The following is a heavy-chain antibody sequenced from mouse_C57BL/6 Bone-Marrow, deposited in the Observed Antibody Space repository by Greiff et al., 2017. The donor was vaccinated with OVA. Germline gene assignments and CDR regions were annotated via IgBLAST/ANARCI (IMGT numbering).Heavy chain of an antibody. J-gene: IGHJ4*01. Sequence: EVQRVESGAELVRPGASVTLSCTASGFTFKDYYMHWVKQRPEQGLEWIGRIDPGDGDTEYAPKFQGQATMSADTSSNTAYLQLSSLTSEDTAVYYCTTEYYYGSRAMDYWGQGTSVTVSS. V-gene: IGHV14-1*01. CDR3: TTEYYYGSRAMDY. CDR2: IDPGDGDT. CDR1: GFTFKDYY. D-gene: IGHD1-1*01.